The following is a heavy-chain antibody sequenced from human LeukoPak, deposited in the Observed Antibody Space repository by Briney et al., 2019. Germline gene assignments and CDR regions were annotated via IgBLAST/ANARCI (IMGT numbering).Heavy chain of an antibody. V-gene: IGHV4-4*07. J-gene: IGHJ5*02. D-gene: IGHD1-7*01. CDR1: GGSISSYY. CDR2: IYTTGST. CDR3: ARGTYGPPDWFDP. Sequence: SETLSLTCTVSGGSISSYYWSWIRQPAGKGLEWIGRIYTTGSTNYNPSLKSRVTISVDKSKNQFSLKLSSVTAADTAVYYCARGTYGPPDWFDPWGQGTLVTVSS.